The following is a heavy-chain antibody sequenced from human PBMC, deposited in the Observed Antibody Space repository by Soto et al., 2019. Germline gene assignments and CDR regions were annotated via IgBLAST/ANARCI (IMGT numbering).Heavy chain of an antibody. J-gene: IGHJ4*02. CDR2: ISYDGSSK. CDR3: AKDHSLLDYFDY. D-gene: IGHD1-26*01. V-gene: IGHV3-30*18. Sequence: QVQLVESGGGVVQPGRSLRLSCAASGFTFSSYGMHWVRQAPGKGLEWVAVISYDGSSKYYADSVKGRFTISRDNSKNTLYLQMNSLRAEDTAVYYCAKDHSLLDYFDYWGQGTLVTVSS. CDR1: GFTFSSYG.